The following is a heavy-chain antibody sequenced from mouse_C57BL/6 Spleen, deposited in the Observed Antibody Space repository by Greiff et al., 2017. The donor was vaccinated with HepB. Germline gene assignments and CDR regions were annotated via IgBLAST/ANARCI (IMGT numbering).Heavy chain of an antibody. J-gene: IGHJ3*01. CDR2: ISSGGDYS. D-gene: IGHD2-5*01. CDR3: TRGSYSNSWFAY. CDR1: GFTFSSYA. V-gene: IGHV5-9-1*02. Sequence: DVKLVESGEGLVKPGGSLKLSCAASGFTFSSYAMSWVRQTPEKRLEWVAYISSGGDYSYYADNVKGRFTISRDKGRNTLYLQMSILKSEYTAMYYCTRGSYSNSWFAYWGQGTLVTVSA.